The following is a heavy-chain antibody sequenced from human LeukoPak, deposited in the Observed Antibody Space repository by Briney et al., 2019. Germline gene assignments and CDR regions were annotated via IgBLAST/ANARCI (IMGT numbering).Heavy chain of an antibody. CDR3: AKDLHVGVVMAMDV. CDR2: IRYDGSNK. J-gene: IGHJ6*03. Sequence: GGSLRLSCAASGFTFSSYGMHWVRQAPGKGLEWVALIRYDGSNKYYADSVKGRFTISRDNSKNTLYLQMNSLRAEDTAVYYCAKDLHVGVVMAMDVWGKGTTVTVSS. CDR1: GFTFSSYG. D-gene: IGHD3-3*01. V-gene: IGHV3-30*02.